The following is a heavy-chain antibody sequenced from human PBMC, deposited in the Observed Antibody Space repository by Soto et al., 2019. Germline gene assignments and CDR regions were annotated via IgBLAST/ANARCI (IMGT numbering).Heavy chain of an antibody. CDR3: AKDLRLTEIAVAGEFDY. CDR1: GFTFSSYG. CDR2: ISYDGSNK. D-gene: IGHD6-19*01. Sequence: PGGSLRLSCAASGFTFSSYGMRWVRQAPGKGLEWVAVISYDGSNKYYADSVKGRFTISRDNSKNTLYLQVNSLRAEDTAVYYCAKDLRLTEIAVAGEFDYWGQGTLVTVSS. V-gene: IGHV3-30*18. J-gene: IGHJ4*02.